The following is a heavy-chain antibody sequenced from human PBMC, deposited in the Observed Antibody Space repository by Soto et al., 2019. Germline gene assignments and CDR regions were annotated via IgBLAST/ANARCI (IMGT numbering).Heavy chain of an antibody. V-gene: IGHV3-30*03. CDR2: ISSDGGNK. CDR3: ARDHEGSGTYFDY. Sequence: QVQLAESGGGVVQPGTSLRLSCAASGFTFSRHAMHWVRQAPGKGLEWVALISSDGGNKYYIDSVKGRFTISRDNSKNSLSLQMNSLRAEDTAVYYCARDHEGSGTYFDYWGQGTLVTVSS. J-gene: IGHJ4*02. D-gene: IGHD1-26*01. CDR1: GFTFSRHA.